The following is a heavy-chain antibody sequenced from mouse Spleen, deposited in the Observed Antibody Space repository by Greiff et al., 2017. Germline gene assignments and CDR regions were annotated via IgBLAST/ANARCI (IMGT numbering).Heavy chain of an antibody. CDR3: TRGLTTATAY. V-gene: IGHV1-15*01. CDR1: GYTFTDYE. CDR2: IDPETGGT. D-gene: IGHD1-2*01. J-gene: IGHJ3*01. Sequence: VKLMESGAELVRPGASVTLSCKASGYTFTDYEMHWVKQTPVHGLEWIGAIDPETGGTAYNQKFKGKAILTADKSSSTAYMELRSLTSEDSAVYYCTRGLTTATAYWGQGTLVTVSA.